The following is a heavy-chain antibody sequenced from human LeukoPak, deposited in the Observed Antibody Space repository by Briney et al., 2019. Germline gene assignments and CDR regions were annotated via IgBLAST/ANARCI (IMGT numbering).Heavy chain of an antibody. J-gene: IGHJ3*02. CDR1: GYTFTGYY. V-gene: IGHV1-18*04. CDR2: INPNSGNT. CDR3: ARVRDSSSWTDAFGI. D-gene: IGHD6-13*01. Sequence: ASVKVSCKASGYTFTGYYMHWVRQAPGQGLEWMGWINPNSGNTNYAQKLQGRVTMTTDTSTSTAYMELRSLRSDDTAVYYCARVRDSSSWTDAFGIWGQGTMVTVSS.